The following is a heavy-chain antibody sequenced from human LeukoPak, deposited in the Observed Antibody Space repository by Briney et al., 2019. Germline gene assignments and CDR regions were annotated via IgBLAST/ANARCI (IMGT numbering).Heavy chain of an antibody. Sequence: PSQTLSLTCTVSGGSISSGSYYWSWIRQPAGKGLEWIGRIYTSGSTNYNPSLKSRVTISVDTSKNQISLKLSSVTAADTAVYYCARIRAARRDFDYWGQGTLVTVSS. D-gene: IGHD6-6*01. V-gene: IGHV4-61*02. J-gene: IGHJ4*02. CDR1: GGSISSGSYY. CDR2: IYTSGST. CDR3: ARIRAARRDFDY.